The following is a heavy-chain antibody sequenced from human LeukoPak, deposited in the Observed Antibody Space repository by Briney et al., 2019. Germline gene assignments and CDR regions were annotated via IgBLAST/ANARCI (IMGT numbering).Heavy chain of an antibody. D-gene: IGHD3-16*01. CDR3: ARDRGGDGNWYFDL. CDR2: ISYDGSNK. J-gene: IGHJ2*01. Sequence: GGSLRLSCAASGFTFSTYPMHWVRQAPGKGLEWVAVISYDGSNKYYADSVKGRFTISRDNSKNTLYLQMNSLRAEDTAVYYCARDRGGDGNWYFDLWGRGTLVTVSS. V-gene: IGHV3-30*04. CDR1: GFTFSTYP.